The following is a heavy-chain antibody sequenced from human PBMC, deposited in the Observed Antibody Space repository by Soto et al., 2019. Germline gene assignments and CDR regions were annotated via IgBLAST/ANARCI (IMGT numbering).Heavy chain of an antibody. CDR2: IYYSGST. CDR1: GGSISSYY. J-gene: IGHJ4*02. Sequence: SETLSLTCTVSGGSISSYYWSWIRQPPGKGLEWIGYIYYSGSTNYNPSLKSRVTISVDTSKNQFSLKLSSVTAADTAVYYCARGENYYDSSGYLFDYWGQGTLVTVSS. CDR3: ARGENYYDSSGYLFDY. D-gene: IGHD3-22*01. V-gene: IGHV4-59*01.